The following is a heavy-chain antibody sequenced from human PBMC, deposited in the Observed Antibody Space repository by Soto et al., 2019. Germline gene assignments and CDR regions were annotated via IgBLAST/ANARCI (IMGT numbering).Heavy chain of an antibody. J-gene: IGHJ6*02. Sequence: SVKVSCKASGGTFSCYAISWVRQAPGQGLEWMGGIIPIFGTANYAQKFQGRVTITADESTSTAYMELSSLRSEDTAVYYCARDHGNYGFRPRGMDVWGQGTTVTVSS. CDR1: GGTFSCYA. CDR3: ARDHGNYGFRPRGMDV. CDR2: IIPIFGTA. D-gene: IGHD3-10*01. V-gene: IGHV1-69*13.